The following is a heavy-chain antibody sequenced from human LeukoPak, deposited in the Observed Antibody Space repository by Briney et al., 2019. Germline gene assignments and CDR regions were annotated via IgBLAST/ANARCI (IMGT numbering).Heavy chain of an antibody. CDR3: VAAIAAAGSGWFDP. V-gene: IGHV4-34*01. Sequence: SETLSRTCAVYGGSLSGYYWTWVRQPPGKGLEWIGEISHSGGANYSPSLKSRVTISLDTSKNQFSLRLTSVTAADTAVYYCVAAIAAAGSGWFDPWGQGTLVTVSS. D-gene: IGHD6-13*01. CDR1: GGSLSGYY. J-gene: IGHJ5*02. CDR2: ISHSGGA.